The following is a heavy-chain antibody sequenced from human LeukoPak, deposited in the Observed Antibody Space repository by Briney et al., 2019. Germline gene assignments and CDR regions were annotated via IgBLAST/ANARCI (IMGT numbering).Heavy chain of an antibody. CDR3: ANWRGAKLWFGEL. D-gene: IGHD3-10*01. V-gene: IGHV3-30*18. CDR2: ISYDGGNK. Sequence: GGSLRLSCAASGFTFSSYAMHWVRQAPGKGLEWVALISYDGGNKYYADSVKGRFTISRDNSKNTLYLQMSSLRAEDTAVYYCANWRGAKLWFGELWGQGTLVTVSS. J-gene: IGHJ4*02. CDR1: GFTFSSYA.